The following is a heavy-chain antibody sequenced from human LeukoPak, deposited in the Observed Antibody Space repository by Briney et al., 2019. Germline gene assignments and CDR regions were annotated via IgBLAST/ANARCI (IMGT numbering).Heavy chain of an antibody. Sequence: SETLSLTCTVSGGSISSYYWSWIRQPPGKGLEWIGYIYYSGSTNYNPSLKSRVTISVDTSKNQFSLKLSSVTAADTAVYYCARGKVEVVAVAGRGNPQYYYYYYMDVWGKGTTVTISS. CDR1: GGSISSYY. CDR2: IYYSGST. CDR3: ARGKVEVVAVAGRGNPQYYYYYYMDV. D-gene: IGHD6-19*01. V-gene: IGHV4-59*01. J-gene: IGHJ6*03.